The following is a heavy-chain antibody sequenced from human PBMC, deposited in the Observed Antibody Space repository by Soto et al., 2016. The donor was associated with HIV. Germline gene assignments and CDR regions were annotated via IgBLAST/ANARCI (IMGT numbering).Heavy chain of an antibody. V-gene: IGHV3-21*01. CDR3: ARAETYSSSYQD. CDR1: EFIFRTYS. CDR2: ISRSSTYI. D-gene: IGHD6-13*01. Sequence: EVQVVESGGGLVKPGESLRLSCTGSEFIFRTYSMNWVRQAPGKGLEWVSSISRSSTYIYYADSVKGRFTISRDNAKNLLYLQMNSLRAEDTAVYYCARAETYSSSYQDWGQGTLVTVSS. J-gene: IGHJ4*02.